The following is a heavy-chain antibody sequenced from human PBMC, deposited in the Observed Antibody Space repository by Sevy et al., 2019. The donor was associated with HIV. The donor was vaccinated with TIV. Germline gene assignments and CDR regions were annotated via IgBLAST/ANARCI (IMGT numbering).Heavy chain of an antibody. CDR2: ISGSGGST. CDR1: GFTFSSYA. J-gene: IGHJ4*02. CDR3: AKAVRYSSSWTLRRALSAVADVFDY. D-gene: IGHD6-13*01. Sequence: GGSLRLSCAASGFTFSSYAMSWVRQAPGKGLEWVSAISGSGGSTYYADSVKGRFTISRDNSKNTLYLQMNSLRAEDTAVYYCAKAVRYSSSWTLRRALSAVADVFDYWGQGTLVTVSS. V-gene: IGHV3-23*01.